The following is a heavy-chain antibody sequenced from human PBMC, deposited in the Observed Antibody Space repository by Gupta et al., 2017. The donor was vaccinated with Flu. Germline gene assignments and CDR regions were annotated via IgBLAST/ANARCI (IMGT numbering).Heavy chain of an antibody. V-gene: IGHV1-69*01. J-gene: IGHJ6*02. Sequence: QVQLVQSGAEVKKPGSSVKVSCKASGGTFSNYAMNWVRQAPGQGLEWMGGIIPMFGTANYAQKFQCRVTVTADQFTSTAYMELSSLRSEDTAVYFCARGSGYYYYYGMDVWGQGTTVTVSS. CDR3: ARGSGYYYYYGMDV. CDR1: GGTFSNYA. CDR2: IIPMFGTA.